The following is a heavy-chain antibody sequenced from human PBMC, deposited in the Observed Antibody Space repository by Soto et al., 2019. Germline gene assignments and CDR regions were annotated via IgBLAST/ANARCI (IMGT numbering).Heavy chain of an antibody. J-gene: IGHJ3*02. CDR2: IYYSGST. CDR1: GGSISSGGYY. Sequence: SETLSLTCTVSGGSISSGGYYWSWIRQHPGKGLEWIGYIYYSGSTYYNPSLKSRVTISVDTSKNQFSLKLSSVTAADTAVYYCVSFNEVPLNAFAIWGQGTLVTVSS. V-gene: IGHV4-31*03. CDR3: VSFNEVPLNAFAI. D-gene: IGHD1-1*01.